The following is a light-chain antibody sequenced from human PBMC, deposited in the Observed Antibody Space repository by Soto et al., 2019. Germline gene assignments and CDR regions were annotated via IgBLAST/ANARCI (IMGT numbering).Light chain of an antibody. CDR3: SSYTTSSSYV. J-gene: IGLJ1*01. Sequence: QSVLTQPASVSGSPGQSITISCTGTSSDVGGFNCVSWYQQHPGKAPKLLIFDVYSRPSGTSNRFSGSKSGNTASLTISGLQAEDEADYYCSSYTTSSSYVFGAGTKVTVL. CDR2: DVY. V-gene: IGLV2-14*01. CDR1: SSDVGGFNC.